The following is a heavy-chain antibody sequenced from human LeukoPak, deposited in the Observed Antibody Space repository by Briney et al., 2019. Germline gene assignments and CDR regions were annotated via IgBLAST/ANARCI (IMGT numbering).Heavy chain of an antibody. J-gene: IGHJ4*02. V-gene: IGHV5-51*01. CDR3: ARLPRGYSYGYRYSFDY. Sequence: GESLKISCEGSGGSFTKFWIGLVRQMPGKGLEWMGINYPGDSNARYSPSFQGQVTISADKSISTAYLQWSSLKASDTAMYYCARLPRGYSYGYRYSFDYWGQGTLVTVSS. CDR1: GGSFTKFW. CDR2: NYPGDSNA. D-gene: IGHD5-18*01.